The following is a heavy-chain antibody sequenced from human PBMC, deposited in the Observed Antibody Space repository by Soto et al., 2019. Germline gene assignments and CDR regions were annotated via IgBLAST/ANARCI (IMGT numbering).Heavy chain of an antibody. J-gene: IGHJ6*02. CDR1: GFRISNYF. Sequence: EVQLVESGGGLVQPGGSLRLSCVGSGFRISNYFMSWVRQAPGKGLEWVANIKEDGSEKYYVGSVKGRFTISRDNAKNSLYLQVNSLRDEDTAVYYCARPRFRGMDVWGQGTTVTVSS. CDR3: ARPRFRGMDV. D-gene: IGHD3-10*01. V-gene: IGHV3-7*03. CDR2: IKEDGSEK.